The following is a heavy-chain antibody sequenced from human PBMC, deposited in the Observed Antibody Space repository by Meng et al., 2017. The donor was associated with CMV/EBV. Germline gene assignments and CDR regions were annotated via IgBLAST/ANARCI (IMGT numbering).Heavy chain of an antibody. D-gene: IGHD3-3*01. V-gene: IGHV4-39*07. CDR3: ARGTGRSITIFGVVTHYYYGMDV. CDR1: GGSISSSSYY. J-gene: IGHJ6*02. Sequence: GSLRLSCTVSGGSISSSSYYWSWIRQPPGKGLEWIGEINHSGSTNYNPSLKSRVTISVDTSKNQFSLKLSSVTAADTAVYYCARGTGRSITIFGVVTHYYYGMDVWGQGTTVTVSS. CDR2: INHSGST.